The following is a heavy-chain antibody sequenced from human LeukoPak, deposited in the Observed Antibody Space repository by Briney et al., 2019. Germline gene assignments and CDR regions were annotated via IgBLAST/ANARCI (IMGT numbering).Heavy chain of an antibody. CDR3: ASVAAPGVYFDY. V-gene: IGHV3-74*01. CDR2: INSDGSTT. Sequence: GGSLRLSCAASGFTFSSYWMHWVRQGPGKGLVWVSRINSDGSTTIYADSVKGRFTISRDNAKNTLYLQMNSLSTENTAVSYCASVAAPGVYFDYWGRGTLVPVSS. J-gene: IGHJ4*02. CDR1: GFTFSSYW. D-gene: IGHD2-15*01.